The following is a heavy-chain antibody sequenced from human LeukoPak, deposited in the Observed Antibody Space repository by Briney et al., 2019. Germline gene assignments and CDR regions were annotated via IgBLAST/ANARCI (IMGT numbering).Heavy chain of an antibody. D-gene: IGHD3-10*01. J-gene: IGHJ3*02. V-gene: IGHV4-31*03. CDR3: ARDREDWGVISRGDAFDI. CDR2: IYYSGST. CDR1: GGSISSGGYY. Sequence: SETLSLTCTVSGGSISSGGYYWSWIRQHPGKGLEWIGYIYYSGSTYYNPSLKSRVTISVDTSKNQFSLKLSSVTAADTAVYYCARDREDWGVISRGDAFDIWGQGTMVTVSS.